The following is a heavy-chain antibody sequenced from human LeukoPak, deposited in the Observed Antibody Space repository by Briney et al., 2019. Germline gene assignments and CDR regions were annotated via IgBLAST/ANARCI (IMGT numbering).Heavy chain of an antibody. D-gene: IGHD2-15*01. J-gene: IGHJ4*02. CDR3: AKGGGGPHDY. CDR2: ISYDGSNK. CDR1: GFTFNNYG. Sequence: GGSLRLSCAASGFTFNNYGMHWVRQAPGKGLEWVAVISYDGSNKYYADSVKGRFTISRDNSKNTLYLQMNSLRAEDTAVYYCAKGGGGPHDYWGQGTLVTVSS. V-gene: IGHV3-30*18.